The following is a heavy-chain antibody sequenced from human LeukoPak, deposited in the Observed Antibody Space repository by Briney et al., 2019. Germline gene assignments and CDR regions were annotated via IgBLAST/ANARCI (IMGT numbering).Heavy chain of an antibody. Sequence: SSETLSLTCTVSGGSISSYYWSWIRQPPGKGLEWIGYIYYSGSTNYNPSLKSRVTISVDTSKNQFSLKLSSVTAADTAVYYCARGLIDCSSTSCYVFHYYYYYYMDVWGKGTTVTVSS. J-gene: IGHJ6*03. CDR3: ARGLIDCSSTSCYVFHYYYYYYMDV. CDR2: IYYSGST. CDR1: GGSISSYY. D-gene: IGHD2-2*01. V-gene: IGHV4-59*01.